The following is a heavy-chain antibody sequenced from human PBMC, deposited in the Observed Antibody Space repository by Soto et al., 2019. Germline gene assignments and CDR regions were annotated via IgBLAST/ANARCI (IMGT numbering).Heavy chain of an antibody. CDR1: GGTFSSYA. J-gene: IGHJ6*02. D-gene: IGHD5-18*01. CDR2: IIPIFGTA. CDR3: ARDHIGIQLWTNYYYYYGREV. V-gene: IGHV1-69*13. Sequence: GASVKVSCKASGGTFSSYAINWVRQAPGQGLEWMGGIIPIFGTANYAQKFQGRVTITADESTSTAYMELSSLRSEDTAVYYCARDHIGIQLWTNYYYYYGREVWGQGTTVTVSS.